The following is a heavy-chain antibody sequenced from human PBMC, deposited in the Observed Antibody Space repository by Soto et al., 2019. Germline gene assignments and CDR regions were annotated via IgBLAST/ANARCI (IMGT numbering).Heavy chain of an antibody. CDR1: GFTFSSYA. D-gene: IGHD4-17*01. CDR2: ISYDGSNK. Sequence: GGSLRLSCAASGFTFSSYAMHWVRQAPGKGLEWVAVISYDGSNKYYADSVKGRFTISRDNSKNTLYLQMNSLRAEDTAVYYCARDPYGDSTDGGYYFDYWGQGTLVTVSS. CDR3: ARDPYGDSTDGGYYFDY. J-gene: IGHJ4*02. V-gene: IGHV3-30-3*01.